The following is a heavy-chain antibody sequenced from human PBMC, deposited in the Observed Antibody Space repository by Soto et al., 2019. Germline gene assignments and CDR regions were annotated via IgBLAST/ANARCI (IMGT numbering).Heavy chain of an antibody. V-gene: IGHV3-9*01. CDR1: GFTLDDYA. J-gene: IGHJ4*02. CDR3: ANLPLYGSGFDC. D-gene: IGHD3-10*01. CDR2: ISWNGAAT. Sequence: EVQLVESGGGLVQPGGSLRLSCAASGFTLDDYAIHWVRQAPGKGLEWVSGISWNGAATGYMNSVKGRFFISRDNTKNTLYLQMNSLRSEDTAVYYCANLPLYGSGFDCWGQGTLVTVSS.